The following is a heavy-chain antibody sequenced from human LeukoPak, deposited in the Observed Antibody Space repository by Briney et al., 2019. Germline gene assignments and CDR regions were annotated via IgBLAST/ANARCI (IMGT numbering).Heavy chain of an antibody. V-gene: IGHV1-2*02. CDR2: INPNSGGT. J-gene: IGHJ4*02. Sequence: ASVKVSCKASGYTFTGYYMHWVRQAPGQGLEWMGWINPNSGGTKYAQKFQGRVTMTRDTSITTAYKELSRLRSDDTAVYYCARELVATMVDYWGQGTLVTVSS. D-gene: IGHD5-12*01. CDR3: ARELVATMVDY. CDR1: GYTFTGYY.